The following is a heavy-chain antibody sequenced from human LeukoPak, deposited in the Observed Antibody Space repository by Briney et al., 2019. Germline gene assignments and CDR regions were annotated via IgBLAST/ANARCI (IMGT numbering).Heavy chain of an antibody. V-gene: IGHV3-74*01. J-gene: IGHJ1*01. CDR3: ARAPSEIGGYYPEYFRH. CDR2: IKSDGRT. Sequence: GGSLRLSCAASGFSLRTNYMSWVRHAPGKGLVWVSRIKSDGRTNYADSVKGRFTISRDNAKNTLSLQMNSLRPEDTGVYYCARAPSEIGGYYPEYFRHWGQGTLVTVSS. CDR1: GFSLRTNY. D-gene: IGHD3-3*01.